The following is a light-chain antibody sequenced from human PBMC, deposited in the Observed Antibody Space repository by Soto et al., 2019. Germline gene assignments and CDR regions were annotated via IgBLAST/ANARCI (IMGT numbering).Light chain of an antibody. CDR2: EVS. Sequence: QSALTQPASVSGSPGQSITISCTGTSSDVGSYNLVSWYQQHPGKAPKLMIYEVSKRPSGVSNRISGSKSGNTASLTNYELQAEDEADYYCCSYAGSSTPLIFGTGTKVTVL. CDR3: CSYAGSSTPLI. CDR1: SSDVGSYNL. J-gene: IGLJ1*01. V-gene: IGLV2-23*02.